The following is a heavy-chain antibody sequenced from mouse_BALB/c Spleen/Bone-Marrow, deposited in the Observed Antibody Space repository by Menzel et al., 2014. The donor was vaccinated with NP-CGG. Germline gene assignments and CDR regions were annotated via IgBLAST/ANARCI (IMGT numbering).Heavy chain of an antibody. V-gene: IGHV4-1*02. Sequence: EVKLQESGGGLVQPGGSLKLSCAASGFDFSRYWMSWVRQAPGKGLEWIGEINPDSSTINYTPSLKGKFIISRDNAKNTLYLQMSKVRSEDAALYYCARNWDVGFAYWGQGTLVTVSA. CDR3: ARNWDVGFAY. J-gene: IGHJ3*01. D-gene: IGHD4-1*01. CDR1: GFDFSRYW. CDR2: INPDSSTI.